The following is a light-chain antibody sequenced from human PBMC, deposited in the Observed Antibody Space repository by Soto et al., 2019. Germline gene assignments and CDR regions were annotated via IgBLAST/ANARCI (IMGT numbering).Light chain of an antibody. CDR1: SSDVVGYNY. CDR3: SSYAGSNNPPHV. V-gene: IGLV2-8*01. J-gene: IGLJ1*01. CDR2: EVS. Sequence: QSVLTQPPSASGSPGQSVTISCTGTSSDVVGYNYVSWYQQHPGKAPKLMIYEVSKRPSGVPDRFSGSKSGNTASLTVSGLQAEDEADYYCSSYAGSNNPPHVFGTGTEVTV.